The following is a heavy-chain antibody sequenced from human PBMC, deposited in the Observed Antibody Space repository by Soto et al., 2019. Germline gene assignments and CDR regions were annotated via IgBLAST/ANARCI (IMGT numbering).Heavy chain of an antibody. Sequence: SETLSLTCTFSGCSSSSGDYYWSWIRQPPGRGLEWIGHIFYSGSTNYNPALKSRVTISVDTSKSQFSLKLSSVTAADTAVYYCAKDSGYNYGYFRWFDPWGQGTLVTVSS. CDR1: GCSSSSGDYY. CDR3: AKDSGYNYGYFRWFDP. CDR2: IFYSGST. J-gene: IGHJ5*02. V-gene: IGHV4-61*08. D-gene: IGHD5-18*01.